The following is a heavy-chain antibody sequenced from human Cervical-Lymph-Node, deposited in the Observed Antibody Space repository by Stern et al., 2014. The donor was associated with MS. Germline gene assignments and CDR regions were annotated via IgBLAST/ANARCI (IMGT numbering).Heavy chain of an antibody. Sequence: VQLVESGGGVVQPGRSLRLSCAASGFTFSSYGMHWVRQAPGKGLEWVAVIWYDGSNKYYADSVKGRFTISRDNSKNTRYLQMNSLRAEDTAVYYCASEYSSSPPPFSDYYYGMDVWGQGTTVTVSS. CDR3: ASEYSSSPPPFSDYYYGMDV. J-gene: IGHJ6*02. CDR1: GFTFSSYG. V-gene: IGHV3-33*01. D-gene: IGHD6-6*01. CDR2: IWYDGSNK.